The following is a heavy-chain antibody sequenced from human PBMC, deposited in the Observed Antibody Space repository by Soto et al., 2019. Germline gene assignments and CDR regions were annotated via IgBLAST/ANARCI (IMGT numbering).Heavy chain of an antibody. J-gene: IGHJ6*04. CDR1: GHTLTEFS. CDR2: FDPEGGEA. CDR3: ATEGGEQQPLSGPYYYYGMDV. D-gene: IGHD6-13*01. Sequence: ASVKVSCKISGHTLTEFSIHWVRQAPGKGLEWMGGFDPEGGEAIYAQKWHGRVTVTEDTVTDTAYMELSGLKSDDTAVYYCATEGGEQQPLSGPYYYYGMDVWGKGTTVTVSS. V-gene: IGHV1-24*01.